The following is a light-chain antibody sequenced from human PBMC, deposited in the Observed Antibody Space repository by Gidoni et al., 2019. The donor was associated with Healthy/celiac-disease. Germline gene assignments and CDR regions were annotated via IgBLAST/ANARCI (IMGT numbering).Light chain of an antibody. V-gene: IGKV4-1*01. CDR3: QQYYSTPRT. CDR2: WAS. CDR1: QSVLYSSNNKNY. J-gene: IGKJ1*01. Sequence: DIVMTQSPDSLAVSLGERATINCKSSQSVLYSSNNKNYLAWYQQKPGQPPKLLIYWASTRESGVPDRFSGSGSGTDFTLTISSLQAEDMAVYYCQQYYSTPRTFGQGPKVEIK.